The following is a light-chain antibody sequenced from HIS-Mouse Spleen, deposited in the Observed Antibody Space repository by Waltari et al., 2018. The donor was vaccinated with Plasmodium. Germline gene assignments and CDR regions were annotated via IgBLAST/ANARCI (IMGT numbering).Light chain of an antibody. CDR1: SRDVGRHNL. CDR3: CSYAGSSTWV. CDR2: EGS. V-gene: IGLV2-23*01. Sequence: SALTQPASVSGSPGQSITISRPGTSRDVGRHNLVSWYQQHPGKAPKLMIYEGSKRPSGVSNRFSGSKSGNTASLTISGLQAEDEADYYCCSYAGSSTWVFGGGTKLTVL. J-gene: IGLJ3*02.